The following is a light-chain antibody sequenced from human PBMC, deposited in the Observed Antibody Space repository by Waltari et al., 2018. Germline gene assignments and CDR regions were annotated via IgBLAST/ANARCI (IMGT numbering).Light chain of an antibody. CDR1: ISDVGGYDY. V-gene: IGLV2-8*01. J-gene: IGLJ2*01. CDR2: EVN. CDR3: SSYAGSNTVV. Sequence: QSALTQPPSASGSPGQSVTISCTGTISDVGGYDYVSWYQQHPGKAPKVMIYEVNKRPSGVPDLFSGSKSGSTASLTVFGLQADDEAAYYCSSYAGSNTVVFGGGTKLTVL.